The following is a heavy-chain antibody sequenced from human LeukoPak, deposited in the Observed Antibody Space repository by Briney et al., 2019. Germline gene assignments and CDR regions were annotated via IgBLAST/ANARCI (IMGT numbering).Heavy chain of an antibody. J-gene: IGHJ4*02. CDR2: INRDGSST. D-gene: IGHD5-24*01. CDR1: RFSFSTYW. CDR3: ARGRDGYNPPDY. V-gene: IGHV3-74*01. Sequence: GCLRLSCAAPRFSFSTYWIHWVRQAPRKRLLWVSRINRDGSSTSYADSVKGRFTISRDNAKNTLYLQMNSLRAEDTAVYYCARGRDGYNPPDYWGQGTLVTVSS.